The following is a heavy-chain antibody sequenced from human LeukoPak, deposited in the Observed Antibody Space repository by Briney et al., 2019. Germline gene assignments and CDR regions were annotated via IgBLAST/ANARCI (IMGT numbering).Heavy chain of an antibody. Sequence: ASVKVSCKASGGTFSSYAISWVRQAPGQGLEWMGGIIPIFGTANYAQKFQGRVTITADESTSTAYMELSGLRSEDTAVYYCARHERMTTVVRDNWFDPWGQGTLVTVSS. J-gene: IGHJ5*02. CDR3: ARHERMTTVVRDNWFDP. CDR2: IIPIFGTA. V-gene: IGHV1-69*13. D-gene: IGHD4-23*01. CDR1: GGTFSSYA.